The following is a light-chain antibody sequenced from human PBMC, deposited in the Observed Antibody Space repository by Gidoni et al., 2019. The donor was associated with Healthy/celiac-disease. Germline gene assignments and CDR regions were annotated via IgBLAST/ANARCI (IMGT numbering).Light chain of an antibody. CDR1: SSNIGAGYD. J-gene: IGLJ2*01. Sequence: QSVLTQPPSVSGAPGQSVTIPCTGSSSNIGAGYDLHWYQQLPGTAPKHLRYGNSNRPSGVPDRCSCSKSGTSAPRAITGLQAEDEADYYCQSYDSSLSGVIFGGGTKLTVL. CDR2: GNS. V-gene: IGLV1-40*01. CDR3: QSYDSSLSGVI.